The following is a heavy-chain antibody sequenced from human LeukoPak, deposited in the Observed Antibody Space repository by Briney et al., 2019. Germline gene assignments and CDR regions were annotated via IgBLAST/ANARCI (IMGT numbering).Heavy chain of an antibody. D-gene: IGHD2-2*01. Sequence: ASVKVSCKASGGTFTSYDINWVRQATGQGLEWMGWISAYNGNTNYAQKLQGRVTMTTDTSTSTAYMELRSLRSDDTAVYYCARGWGDIVVVPAAFDYWGQGTLVTVSS. CDR1: GGTFTSYD. V-gene: IGHV1-18*01. J-gene: IGHJ4*02. CDR2: ISAYNGNT. CDR3: ARGWGDIVVVPAAFDY.